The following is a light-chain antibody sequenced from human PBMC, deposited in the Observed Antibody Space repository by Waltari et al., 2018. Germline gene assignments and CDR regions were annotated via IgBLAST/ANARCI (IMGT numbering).Light chain of an antibody. Sequence: PGERATLSCRTSHFVSSDYFAWYQQKPGQVPRLHIYAATRRATGIPDRFSGSSSKTNFTLTITRLEPEDFAVYYCQQFGSTPAVTFGPGTTVDIK. CDR2: AAT. CDR1: HFVSSDY. V-gene: IGKV3-20*01. J-gene: IGKJ3*01. CDR3: QQFGSTPAVT.